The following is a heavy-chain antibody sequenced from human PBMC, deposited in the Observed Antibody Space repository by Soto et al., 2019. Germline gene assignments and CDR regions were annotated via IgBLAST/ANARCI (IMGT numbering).Heavy chain of an antibody. CDR2: INAGSGNT. CDR1: GYTFSAYT. D-gene: IGHD3-16*01. Sequence: QAQLVQSGAEMKKPGASVKVSCKATGYTFSAYTMNWVRQAPGQSLEWMGWINAGSGNTKYSQNFQGRDSITRAISASTVYMELTGLTSEDTAVNYCARDKETLRPRANDALDIWDQGTMGTVSS. CDR3: ARDKETLRPRANDALDI. V-gene: IGHV1-3*01. J-gene: IGHJ3*02.